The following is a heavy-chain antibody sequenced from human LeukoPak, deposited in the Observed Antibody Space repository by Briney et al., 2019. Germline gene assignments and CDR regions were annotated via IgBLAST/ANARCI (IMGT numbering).Heavy chain of an antibody. CDR1: GYTFTSYG. CDR3: ASHLYYYDSSPHPLNFDY. Sequence: ASVKVSCKAYGYTFTSYGISWVRQAPGQGLEWMGWISAYNGNTNYAQKLQGRVTMTTDTSTSTAYMELRSLRSDDTAVYYCASHLYYYDSSPHPLNFDYWGQGTLVTVSS. V-gene: IGHV1-18*01. CDR2: ISAYNGNT. D-gene: IGHD3-22*01. J-gene: IGHJ4*02.